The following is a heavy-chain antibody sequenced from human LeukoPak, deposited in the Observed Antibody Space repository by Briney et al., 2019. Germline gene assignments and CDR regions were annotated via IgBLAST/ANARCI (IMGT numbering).Heavy chain of an antibody. CDR2: ISANGGAT. CDR3: AKASGSPYYLDY. Sequence: GGSLRLSCAASGFTFSNFAMSWVRQAPGKGLECVSLISANGGATYCADSVKGRFTISRDNSKSTLYLQMNSLRADDTAVYYCAKASGSPYYLDYWGQGTLVTVSS. CDR1: GFTFSNFA. V-gene: IGHV3-23*01. J-gene: IGHJ4*02. D-gene: IGHD3-10*01.